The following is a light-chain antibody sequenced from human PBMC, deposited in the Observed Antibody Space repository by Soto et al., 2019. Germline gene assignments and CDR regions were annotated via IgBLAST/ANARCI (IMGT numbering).Light chain of an antibody. CDR2: VNN. CDR3: QSYDSSLSGCVV. CDR1: SSNIGASYD. J-gene: IGLJ2*01. V-gene: IGLV1-40*01. Sequence: QSVLTQPPSVSGAPGQRGTISFTGSSSNIGASYDVHWYQQLPGTAPKLLIYVNNNRPSGVPDRFSGSRSGTSASLAITGLHAEDEADYFCQSYDSSLSGCVVFGGGTKLTVL.